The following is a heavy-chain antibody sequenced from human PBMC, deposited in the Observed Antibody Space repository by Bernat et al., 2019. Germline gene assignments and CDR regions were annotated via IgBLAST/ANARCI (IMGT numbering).Heavy chain of an antibody. J-gene: IGHJ6*02. CDR3: ASGFPYYYYGMDV. CDR1: GFTFSSYS. Sequence: EVQLVESGGGLVKPGGSLRLSCAASGFTFSSYSMNWVRQAPGKGLEWVSSISSSSSYIYYADSVKGRFTISRDNGKNALYLQMNSLRAEDTAVYYWASGFPYYYYGMDVWGQGTTVTVSS. V-gene: IGHV3-21*01. D-gene: IGHD2-21*01. CDR2: ISSSSSYI.